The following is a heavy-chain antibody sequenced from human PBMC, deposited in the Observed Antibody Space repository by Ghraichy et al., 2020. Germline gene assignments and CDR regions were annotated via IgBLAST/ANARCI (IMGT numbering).Heavy chain of an antibody. D-gene: IGHD4-17*01. Sequence: GESLNISCAASGFTFSSYWMSWVRQAPGKGLEWVANIKQDGSERYYVDSVKGRFTISRDNAKNSLYLQMNSLRGEDTAVFNCVRGTTPPRYWGQGTLVTVSS. J-gene: IGHJ4*02. CDR2: IKQDGSER. CDR1: GFTFSSYW. CDR3: VRGTTPPRY. V-gene: IGHV3-7*04.